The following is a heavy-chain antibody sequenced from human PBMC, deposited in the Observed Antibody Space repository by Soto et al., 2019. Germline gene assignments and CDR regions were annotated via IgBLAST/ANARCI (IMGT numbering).Heavy chain of an antibody. CDR2: IWYDGSNK. CDR1: GFTFSSYG. Sequence: PGGSLRLSCAASGFTFSSYGMHWVRQAPGKGLEWVAVIWYDGSNKYYADSMKGRFTISRDNSKNTLYLQMNSLRAEDTAVYYCARDESYYYDSSGYSDYWGQGTLVTVSS. J-gene: IGHJ4*02. CDR3: ARDESYYYDSSGYSDY. V-gene: IGHV3-33*01. D-gene: IGHD3-22*01.